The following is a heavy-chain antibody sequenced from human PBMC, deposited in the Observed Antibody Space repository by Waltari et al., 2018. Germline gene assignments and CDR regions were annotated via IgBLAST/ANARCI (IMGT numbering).Heavy chain of an antibody. V-gene: IGHV4-38-2*02. Sequence: QVQLQESGPGLVKPSETLSLTCAVSGYSISSGYYWGWIRQPPGKGLEWIGSIYHSGSTYYNPSLKSRVTISVDTSKNQLSLKLSSVTAADTAVYYCARENSSSWPYYMDVWGKGTTVTVSS. D-gene: IGHD6-13*01. CDR1: GYSISSGYY. J-gene: IGHJ6*03. CDR3: ARENSSSWPYYMDV. CDR2: IYHSGST.